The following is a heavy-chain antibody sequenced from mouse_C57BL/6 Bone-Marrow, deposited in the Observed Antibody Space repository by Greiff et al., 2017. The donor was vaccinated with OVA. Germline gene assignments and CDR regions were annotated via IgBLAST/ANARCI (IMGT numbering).Heavy chain of an antibody. CDR2: ISDGGSYT. CDR1: GFTFSSYA. V-gene: IGHV5-4*01. CDR3: ATADGYYFAY. D-gene: IGHD2-3*01. Sequence: EVQGVESGGGLVKPGGSLKLSCAASGFTFSSYAMSWVRQTPETRLEWVATISDGGSYTYYPDNVKGRFTISRDNAKNNLYLQMSHLKSEDSAMYYCATADGYYFAYWGQGTLVTVSA. J-gene: IGHJ3*01.